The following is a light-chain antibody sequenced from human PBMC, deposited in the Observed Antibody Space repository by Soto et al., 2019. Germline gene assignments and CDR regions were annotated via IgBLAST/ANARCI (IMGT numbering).Light chain of an antibody. CDR2: AAS. J-gene: IGKJ2*01. Sequence: DIQMTQSPSSLSASVGDRVTITCRASQSISSYLNWYQQKPGEAPKLLIYAASSLQSGVPSRFSGSGSGTDFTLTISSLQPEDFATYYCQQSYSTPLMYTFGQGTKVDIK. CDR3: QQSYSTPLMYT. CDR1: QSISSY. V-gene: IGKV1-39*01.